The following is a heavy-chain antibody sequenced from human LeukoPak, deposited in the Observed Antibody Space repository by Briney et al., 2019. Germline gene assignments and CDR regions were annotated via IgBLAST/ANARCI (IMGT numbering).Heavy chain of an antibody. CDR1: GFTFSSYG. V-gene: IGHV3-30*02. J-gene: IGHJ4*02. Sequence: PGGSLRLSCAASGFTFSSYGMHWVRQAPGKGLEWVAFIRYDGSNKYYADSVKGRFTISRDNSKNTLYLQMNSLRAEDTAVYYCAKDRADYCGGDCAHDYWGQGTLVTVSS. CDR2: IRYDGSNK. D-gene: IGHD2-21*01. CDR3: AKDRADYCGGDCAHDY.